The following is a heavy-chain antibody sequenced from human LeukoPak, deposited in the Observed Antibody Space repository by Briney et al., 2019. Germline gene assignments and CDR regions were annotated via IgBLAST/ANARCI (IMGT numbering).Heavy chain of an antibody. Sequence: GRSLRPSCAASGFTFSSYGMHWVRQAPGKGLEWVAVIWYDGSNKYYADSVKGRFTISRDNSKNTLYLQMNSLRAEDTAVYYCARENPASGYFDYWGQGTLVTVSS. J-gene: IGHJ4*02. V-gene: IGHV3-33*01. CDR1: GFTFSSYG. D-gene: IGHD3-3*01. CDR2: IWYDGSNK. CDR3: ARENPASGYFDY.